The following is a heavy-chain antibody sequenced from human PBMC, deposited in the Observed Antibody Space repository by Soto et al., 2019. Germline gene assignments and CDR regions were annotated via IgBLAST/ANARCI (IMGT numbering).Heavy chain of an antibody. CDR1: GYSFTSYW. J-gene: IGHJ6*03. V-gene: IGHV5-51*01. D-gene: IGHD3-10*01. CDR2: IYPGDSDT. Sequence: GESLKISCKGSGYSFTSYWIGWVRQMPGKGLEWMGIIYPGDSDTRYSPSFQGQVTISADKSISTAYLQWSSLKASDTAMYYCARQAYGSGSFPDYYYYYYMDVWGKGTTVTVSS. CDR3: ARQAYGSGSFPDYYYYYYMDV.